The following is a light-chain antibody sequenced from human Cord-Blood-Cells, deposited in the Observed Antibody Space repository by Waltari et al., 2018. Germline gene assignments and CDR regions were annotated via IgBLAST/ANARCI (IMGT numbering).Light chain of an antibody. V-gene: IGLV2-8*01. Sequence: QSALTQPPSASGSPGQSVTISCTGTSSDVGGYNYVSWYQQHPGKAPNLMIYEVSKRPSGVPERFSGSKSGNAASLTVSWLQAEDEADYYCSSYAGSNNLVFGGGTKLTVL. CDR3: SSYAGSNNLV. CDR1: SSDVGGYNY. J-gene: IGLJ3*02. CDR2: EVS.